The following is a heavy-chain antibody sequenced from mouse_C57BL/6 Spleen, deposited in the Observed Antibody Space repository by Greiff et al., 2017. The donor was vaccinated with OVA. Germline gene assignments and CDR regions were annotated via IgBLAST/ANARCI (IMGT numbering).Heavy chain of an antibody. J-gene: IGHJ4*01. CDR2: ISDGGSYT. CDR1: GFTFSSYA. V-gene: IGHV5-4*01. CDR3: ARDRYGKAMDY. D-gene: IGHD2-10*02. Sequence: EVKLVESGGGLVKPGGSLKLSCAASGFTFSSYAMSWVRQTPEKRLEWVATISDGGSYTYYPDNVKGRFTISRDNAKNSLYLQMSHLKSEDTAMYYCARDRYGKAMDYWGQGTSVTVSS.